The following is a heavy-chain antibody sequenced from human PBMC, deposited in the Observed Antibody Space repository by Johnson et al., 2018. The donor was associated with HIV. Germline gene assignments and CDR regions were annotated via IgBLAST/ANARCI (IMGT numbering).Heavy chain of an antibody. D-gene: IGHD3-16*02. CDR1: GCTFSTCV. CDR2: ISDSGDSA. V-gene: IGHV3-23*04. J-gene: IGHJ3*01. Sequence: VQLVESGGGLVKPGGSLRLSGAASGCTFSTCVMTWVREAPGEGLVWVSSISDSGDSAFHADSVKGRFTISRDNSKNTLYLQMNSLRAEDTALYYCARGGLGYQNIHDPFDVWGQGTMVTVSS. CDR3: ARGGLGYQNIHDPFDV.